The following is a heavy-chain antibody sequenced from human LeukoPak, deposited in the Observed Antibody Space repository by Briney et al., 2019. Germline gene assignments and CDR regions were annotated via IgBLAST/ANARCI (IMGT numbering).Heavy chain of an antibody. V-gene: IGHV3-23*01. CDR2: ISGSGGST. CDR1: GFTFSSYE. J-gene: IGHJ4*02. Sequence: GGSLRLSCAASGFTFSSYEMNWVRQAPGKGLEWVSAISGSGGSTYYADSVKGRFTISRDNSKNTLYLQMNSLRAADTAVYYCAKTPLAVAPGDFFDYWGQGTLVTVSS. D-gene: IGHD6-19*01. CDR3: AKTPLAVAPGDFFDY.